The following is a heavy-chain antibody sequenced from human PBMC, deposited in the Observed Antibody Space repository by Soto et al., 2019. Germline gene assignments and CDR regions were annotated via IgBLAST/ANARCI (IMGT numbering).Heavy chain of an antibody. CDR2: IDPSDSYT. Sequence: GESLKISCRGSGYSFTNYWISWVRQMPGKGLEWMGRIDPSDSYTKHSPSFQGHVTISADKSISTAYLQWSSLKASDTAMYYCARQYCRSTSCYIGWFDPWGQGTLVTVSS. D-gene: IGHD2-2*02. CDR3: ARQYCRSTSCYIGWFDP. V-gene: IGHV5-10-1*01. CDR1: GYSFTNYW. J-gene: IGHJ5*02.